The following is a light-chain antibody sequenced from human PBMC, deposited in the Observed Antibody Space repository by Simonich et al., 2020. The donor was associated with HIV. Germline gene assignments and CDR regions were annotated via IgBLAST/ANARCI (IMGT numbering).Light chain of an antibody. CDR3: AAWDDSLSGWV. CDR2: TNN. J-gene: IGLJ3*02. V-gene: IGLV1-47*01. CDR1: RANIGSNY. Sequence: SVLTQPPSASGTPGQRVTISCSGSRANIGSNYVYWYQQLPGTAPKLLIYTNNQRPSGVPDRFSGSKSGTSASLAISGLRSEDEADYYCAAWDDSLSGWVFGGGTKLTVL.